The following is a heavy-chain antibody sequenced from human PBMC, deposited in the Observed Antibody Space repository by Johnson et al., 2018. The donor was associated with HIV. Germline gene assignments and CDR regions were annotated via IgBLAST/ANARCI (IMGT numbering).Heavy chain of an antibody. CDR3: ARGTYYYDSSATPKAFDI. CDR1: GFTFSSYD. D-gene: IGHD3-22*01. CDR2: IGTAGDT. V-gene: IGHV3-13*01. Sequence: VQLVESGGGLVQPGGSLRLSCAASGFTFSSYDMHWVRQATGKGLEWVSAIGTAGDTSYPGSVKGRFTISRENAKNSLYLQMNSLRAGDPAVYYCARGTYYYDSSATPKAFDIWGQGTMVTVSS. J-gene: IGHJ3*02.